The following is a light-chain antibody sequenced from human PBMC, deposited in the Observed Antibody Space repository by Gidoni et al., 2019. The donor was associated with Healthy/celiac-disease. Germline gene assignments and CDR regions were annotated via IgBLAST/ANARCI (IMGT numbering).Light chain of an antibody. CDR1: QSVSGN. J-gene: IGKJ5*01. CDR2: GAS. V-gene: IGKV3-15*01. Sequence: ERVMTQSPATLSVSPGERATLSCRASQSVSGNLAWYQQKPGQAPRLLIYGASTRATGVPARFSGSGSGTDFTLTISRLQSEDFAVYYCQQYNNWPITCXQXTRLXI. CDR3: QQYNNWPIT.